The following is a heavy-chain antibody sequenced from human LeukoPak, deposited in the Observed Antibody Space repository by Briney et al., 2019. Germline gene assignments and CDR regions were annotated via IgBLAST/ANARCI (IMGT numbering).Heavy chain of an antibody. J-gene: IGHJ4*02. CDR2: INSDGSST. Sequence: PGGSLRLSCAASGFTFSSYWMHWVRQAPGKGLVWVSRINSDGSSTSYADSVKGRFTISRDNAKNTLYLQMNSLRAEDTAVYYCASPYYDSSGYYSEVDYWGQGTLVTVSS. D-gene: IGHD3-22*01. V-gene: IGHV3-74*01. CDR3: ASPYYDSSGYYSEVDY. CDR1: GFTFSSYW.